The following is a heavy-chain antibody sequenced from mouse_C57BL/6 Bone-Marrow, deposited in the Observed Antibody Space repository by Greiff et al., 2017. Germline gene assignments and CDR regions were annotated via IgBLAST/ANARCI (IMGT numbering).Heavy chain of an antibody. Sequence: EVKVEESGGGLVKPGGSLKLSYAASGFTFSSYAMSWVRQTPEKRLEWVATISDGGSYTYYPDNVKGRFTISRDNAKNNLYLQMSHLKSEDTAMYYCAREGAGDYWGQGTTLTVSS. CDR1: GFTFSSYA. CDR3: AREGAGDY. V-gene: IGHV5-4*01. CDR2: ISDGGSYT. J-gene: IGHJ2*01.